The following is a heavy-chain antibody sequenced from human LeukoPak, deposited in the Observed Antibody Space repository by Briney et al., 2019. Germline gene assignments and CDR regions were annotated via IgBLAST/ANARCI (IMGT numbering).Heavy chain of an antibody. CDR3: ARALWYYDSSGYYLSNY. D-gene: IGHD3-22*01. J-gene: IGHJ4*02. Sequence: PGGSLRLSCAASGFTVSSNYMSWVRQAPGKGLEWVSVIYSGGSTYYADSVKGRFTISRDNSKNTLYLQMNSLRAEDTAVYYCARALWYYDSSGYYLSNYWGQGTLVTVSS. V-gene: IGHV3-53*01. CDR2: IYSGGST. CDR1: GFTVSSNY.